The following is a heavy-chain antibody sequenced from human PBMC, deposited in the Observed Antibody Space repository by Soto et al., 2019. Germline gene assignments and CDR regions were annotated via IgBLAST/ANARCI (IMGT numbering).Heavy chain of an antibody. CDR2: ISSSGTSA. Sequence: QVQLEESGGGLVKPGGSLRLSCAASGFTFSAVYMSWIRQAPNKGLEYISYISSSGTSANYADSVKGRFTISRDNAKNSLYLQLNSLTADDTAVYYCARDRGAVTGQYFDYRGQGTLVTVSS. J-gene: IGHJ4*02. D-gene: IGHD6-19*01. CDR1: GFTFSAVY. V-gene: IGHV3-11*05. CDR3: ARDRGAVTGQYFDY.